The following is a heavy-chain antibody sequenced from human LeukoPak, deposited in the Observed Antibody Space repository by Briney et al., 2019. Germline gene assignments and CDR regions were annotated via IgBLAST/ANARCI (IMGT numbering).Heavy chain of an antibody. CDR3: ARDEGSSSWYGGLDY. J-gene: IGHJ4*02. CDR2: INSRSNYI. V-gene: IGHV3-21*01. Sequence: PGGSLRLSCAASGSTFSTYSMNWVRQAPGKGLEWVSSINSRSNYIYYADSVKGRFTISRDNAKNSLYLQMNSLRAEDTAVYYCARDEGSSSWYGGLDYWGQGALVTVSS. D-gene: IGHD6-13*01. CDR1: GSTFSTYS.